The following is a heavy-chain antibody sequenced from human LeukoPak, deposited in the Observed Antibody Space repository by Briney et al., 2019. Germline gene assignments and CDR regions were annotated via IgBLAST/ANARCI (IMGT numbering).Heavy chain of an antibody. J-gene: IGHJ6*03. Sequence: GGSLRLSCAASGLTFSSYGMSWVRQAPGRGLEWVSSISSSSSYIYSADSVKGRFTISRDNAKNSLYLQMNSLRAEDTAVYYCARVGAQTYYYYYYYMDVWGKGTTVTVSS. CDR2: ISSSSSYI. CDR3: ARVGAQTYYYYYYYMDV. CDR1: GLTFSSYG. D-gene: IGHD3-10*01. V-gene: IGHV3-21*01.